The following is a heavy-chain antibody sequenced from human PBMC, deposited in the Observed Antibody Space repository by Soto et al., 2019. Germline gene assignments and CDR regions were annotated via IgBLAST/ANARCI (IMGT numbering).Heavy chain of an antibody. CDR2: IYWDDDK. D-gene: IGHD2-15*01. J-gene: IGHJ6*02. CDR1: GFSLSTSGVG. CDR3: AHVLGVEANYGTDD. V-gene: IGHV2-5*02. Sequence: QITLKASGPTLVKPTQTLTLTCTFSGFSLSTSGVGVGWIRQPPGKALEWLALIYWDDDKRYSPSLTSRLTSTQDTSKNNVVLTNTNMDPVNTATDDCAHVLGVEANYGTDDWGQGPTVTVSS.